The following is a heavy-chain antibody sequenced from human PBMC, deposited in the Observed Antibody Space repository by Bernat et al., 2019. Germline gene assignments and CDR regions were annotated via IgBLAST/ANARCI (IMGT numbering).Heavy chain of an antibody. CDR1: GFTFTSYG. J-gene: IGHJ4*02. V-gene: IGHV3-33*01. D-gene: IGHD6-13*01. CDR3: ARLGSKRSFDY. CDR2: IWYDGSNK. Sequence: QVHVVESGGGVVQPGRSLRLSCAASGFTFTSYGMNWVRQAPGKGLEWVAVIWYDGSNKYYGDSVKGRFTISRDQSKNTVYLQMNSLRVEDTAVYYCARLGSKRSFDYWGQGTLSTVS.